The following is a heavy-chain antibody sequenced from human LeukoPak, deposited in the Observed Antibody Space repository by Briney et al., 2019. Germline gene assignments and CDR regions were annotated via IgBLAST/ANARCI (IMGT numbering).Heavy chain of an antibody. CDR1: GFILSSYA. J-gene: IGHJ4*02. D-gene: IGHD2-2*01. Sequence: GGSLRLSCAASGFILSSYAMHWVRQAPGKGLEWVAVMSYDGITIYYADSVKGRFTISRDHSKNTLYLQMNSLRAEDTAVYYCARDWQGSPGYYFHYWGQGTLVTVSS. V-gene: IGHV3-30*04. CDR2: MSYDGITI. CDR3: ARDWQGSPGYYFHY.